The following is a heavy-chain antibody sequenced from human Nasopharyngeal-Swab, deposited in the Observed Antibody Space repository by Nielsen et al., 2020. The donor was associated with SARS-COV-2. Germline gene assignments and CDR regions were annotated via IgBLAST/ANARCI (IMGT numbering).Heavy chain of an antibody. CDR3: VRATNLGGSLWVPDY. CDR2: IRRSNEI. CDR1: GFIFSDYS. D-gene: IGHD5-12*01. J-gene: IGHJ4*02. Sequence: GESLKISCEASGFIFSDYSMNWVRQAPGKGLEWISYIRRSNEIYYADSVKGRFTISRDHAKNSLYLQMSSLRVEDTAVYYCVRATNLGGSLWVPDYWGQGTLVTVSS. V-gene: IGHV3-69-1*01.